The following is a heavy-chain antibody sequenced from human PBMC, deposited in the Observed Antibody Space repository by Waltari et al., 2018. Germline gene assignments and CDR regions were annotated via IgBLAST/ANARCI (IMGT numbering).Heavy chain of an antibody. CDR2: ISYDGSNK. J-gene: IGHJ4*02. CDR3: ARESDSSSWYPFDY. CDR1: GFTFSSYA. V-gene: IGHV3-30-3*01. Sequence: QVQLVESGGGVVQPGRSLRLYCAASGFTFSSYAMHWVRQAPGKGLEWVAVISYDGSNKYYADSVKGRFTISRDNSKNTLYLQMNSLRAEDTAVYYCARESDSSSWYPFDYWGQGTLVTVSS. D-gene: IGHD6-13*01.